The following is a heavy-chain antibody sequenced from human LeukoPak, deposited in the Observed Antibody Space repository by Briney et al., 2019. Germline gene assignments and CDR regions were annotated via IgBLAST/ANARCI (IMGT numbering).Heavy chain of an antibody. CDR2: IVPIFGTA. D-gene: IGHD1-1*01. J-gene: IGHJ4*02. CDR3: ARVGWNGYPEARTYYFDY. V-gene: IGHV1-69*06. Sequence: SVKVSCKASGGTFSSYAISWVRQAPGQGLEWMGGIVPIFGTANYAQKFQGRVTITADKSTSTAYMELSSLRSEDTAVYYCARVGWNGYPEARTYYFDYWGQGTLVTVSS. CDR1: GGTFSSYA.